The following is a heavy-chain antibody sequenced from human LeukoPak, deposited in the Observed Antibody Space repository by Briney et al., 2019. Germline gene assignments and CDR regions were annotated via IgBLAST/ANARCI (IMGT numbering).Heavy chain of an antibody. D-gene: IGHD5-24*01. V-gene: IGHV4-59*01. CDR2: IYYSGST. CDR1: GGSISSYY. J-gene: IGHJ4*02. CDR3: ARDKRRDGYPDY. Sequence: SETLSLTCTVSGGSISSYYWSWIRQPPGKGLEWIGYIYYSGSTNYNPSLKSRVTISVDTSKNRFSLKLSSVTAADTAVYYCARDKRRDGYPDYWGQGTLVTVSS.